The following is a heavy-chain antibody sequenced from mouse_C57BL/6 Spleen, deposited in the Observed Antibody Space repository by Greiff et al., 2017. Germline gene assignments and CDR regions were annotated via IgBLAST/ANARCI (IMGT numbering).Heavy chain of an antibody. CDR3: ARKYFDV. V-gene: IGHV1-50*01. J-gene: IGHJ1*03. CDR1: GYTFTSYW. CDR2: IDPSDSYT. Sequence: VKLVESGAELVKPGASVKLSCKASGYTFTSYWMQWVKQRPGQGLEWIGEIDPSDSYTNYNQKFKGKATLTVDTSSSTAYMQLSSLTSEDSAVYYCARKYFDVWGTGTTVTVSS.